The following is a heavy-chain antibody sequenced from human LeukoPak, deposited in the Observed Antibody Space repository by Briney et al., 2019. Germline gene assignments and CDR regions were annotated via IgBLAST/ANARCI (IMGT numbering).Heavy chain of an antibody. J-gene: IGHJ3*02. CDR3: ARDQDFWNDDAFDI. V-gene: IGHV3-7*01. CDR2: IKQDGSEK. D-gene: IGHD1-1*01. Sequence: GGSLRLSCAASGFTFSSYWMSWVRQAPGKGLEWVANIKQDGSEKYYVDSVKGRFTISRDNAKNSLYLQMNSLRAEDTAVYYCARDQDFWNDDAFDIWGQGTMVTVSS. CDR1: GFTFSSYW.